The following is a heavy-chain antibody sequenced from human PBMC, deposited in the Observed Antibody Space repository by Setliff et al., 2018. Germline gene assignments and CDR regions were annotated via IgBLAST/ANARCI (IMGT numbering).Heavy chain of an antibody. D-gene: IGHD2-15*01. CDR2: ISPVGST. CDR3: ATSGFCSSGSCYSFDD. V-gene: IGHV4-34*01. CDR1: GRGGSFSNYY. Sequence: PSETLSLTCGVYGRGGSFSNYYWSWIRQPPGKGLEWIGEISPVGSTNYNPSLRSRVTMSLDASQNRFSLNLTSVTAADTAVYFCATSGFCSSGSCYSFDDWGQGALVTVSS. J-gene: IGHJ4*02.